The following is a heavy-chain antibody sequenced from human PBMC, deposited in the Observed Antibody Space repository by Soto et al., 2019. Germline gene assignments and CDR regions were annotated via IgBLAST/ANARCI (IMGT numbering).Heavy chain of an antibody. CDR2: IKEDGGQK. CDR1: GFIFRNYW. V-gene: IGHV3-7*03. J-gene: IGHJ4*02. CDR3: ARIGYSSSSLDY. Sequence: SLRLSCAASGFIFRNYWMSWVRQAPGKGLEWVANIKEDGGQKYYMDSVKGRFTISRDNARNSLYLQINSLRAEDTAMYYCARIGYSSSSLDYWGLGTLVTVSS. D-gene: IGHD6-6*01.